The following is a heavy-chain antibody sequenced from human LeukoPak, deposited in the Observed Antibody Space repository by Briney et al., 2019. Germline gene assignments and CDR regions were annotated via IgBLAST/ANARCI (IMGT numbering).Heavy chain of an antibody. J-gene: IGHJ6*02. Sequence: PGGSLRLSCAASGFTFSSYAMHWVLQAPGKGLEWVAVISYDGSNKYYADSVKGRFTISRDNSKNTLYLQMNSLRAEDTAVYYCARDIRYYYGMDVWGQRTTVTVSS. CDR1: GFTFSSYA. CDR3: ARDIRYYYGMDV. CDR2: ISYDGSNK. V-gene: IGHV3-30-3*01.